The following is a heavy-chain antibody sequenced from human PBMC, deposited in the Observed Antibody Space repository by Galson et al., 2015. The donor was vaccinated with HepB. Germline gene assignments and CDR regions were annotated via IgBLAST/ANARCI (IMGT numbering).Heavy chain of an antibody. CDR3: ARDYSNYYYYYGMDV. Sequence: SLRLSCAASGFTFSSYGMHWVRQAPGKGLEWVAVIWYDGSNKYYADSVKGRFTISRDNAKNSLYLQMNSLRAEDTAVYYCARDYSNYYYYYGMDVWGQGTTVTVSS. CDR1: GFTFSSYG. J-gene: IGHJ6*02. D-gene: IGHD4-11*01. CDR2: IWYDGSNK. V-gene: IGHV3-33*01.